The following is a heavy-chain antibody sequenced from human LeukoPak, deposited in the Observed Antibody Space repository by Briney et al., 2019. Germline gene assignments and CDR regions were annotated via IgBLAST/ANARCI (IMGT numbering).Heavy chain of an antibody. CDR1: GFTLSSSA. CDR3: SGDPTYYLRYGYFDY. CDR2: INNVGSHI. Sequence: PGGSLRLSCAASGFTLSSSAMNWVRQAPGKGLEWVSSINNVGSHIYYAGSVKGRFTISRDNTKNSLYLQMNSLRAEDTAVYYCSGDPTYYLRYGYFDYWGQGALVTVSS. D-gene: IGHD1-26*01. J-gene: IGHJ4*02. V-gene: IGHV3-21*01.